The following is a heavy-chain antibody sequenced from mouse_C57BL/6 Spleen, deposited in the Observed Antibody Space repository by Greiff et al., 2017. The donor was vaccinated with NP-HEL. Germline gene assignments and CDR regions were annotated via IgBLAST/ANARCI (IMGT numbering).Heavy chain of an antibody. D-gene: IGHD1-1*01. V-gene: IGHV1-69*01. Sequence: QVQLQQPGAELVMPGASVKLSCKASGYTFTSYWMHWVKQRPGQGLEWIGEIDPSDSYTNYNQKFKGKSTLTVDKSSSTAYMQLSSLTSEDSAVYYCARGPNYFYYFDYWGQGTTLTVSS. CDR3: ARGPNYFYYFDY. CDR1: GYTFTSYW. CDR2: IDPSDSYT. J-gene: IGHJ2*01.